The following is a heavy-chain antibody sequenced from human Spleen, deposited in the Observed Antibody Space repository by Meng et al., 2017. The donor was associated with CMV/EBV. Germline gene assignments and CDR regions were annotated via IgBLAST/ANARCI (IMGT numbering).Heavy chain of an antibody. Sequence: GESLKISCAASGFTFSSYSMNWVRQAPGKGLEWVSSISSSSSYIYYADSVKGRFTISRDNAKNSLYLQMNSLRAEDTAVYYCAREQQPFDAFDIWGQGTMVTVSS. CDR3: AREQQPFDAFDI. CDR1: GFTFSSYS. V-gene: IGHV3-21*04. J-gene: IGHJ3*02. D-gene: IGHD6-13*01. CDR2: ISSSSSYI.